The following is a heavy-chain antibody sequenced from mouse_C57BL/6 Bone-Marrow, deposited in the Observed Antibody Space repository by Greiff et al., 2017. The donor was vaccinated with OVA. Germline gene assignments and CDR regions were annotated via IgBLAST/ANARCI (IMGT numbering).Heavy chain of an antibody. CDR3: ARSRITTVVVPYWYFDV. J-gene: IGHJ1*03. CDR2: INPSNGGT. V-gene: IGHV1-53*01. CDR1: GYTFTSYW. D-gene: IGHD1-1*01. Sequence: QVQLQQSGTELVKPGASVKLSCKASGYTFTSYWMHWVKQRPGQGLEWIGNINPSNGGTNYNEKFKSKATLTVDKSSSTAYMQLSSLTSEDSAVYYCARSRITTVVVPYWYFDVWGTGTTVTVSS.